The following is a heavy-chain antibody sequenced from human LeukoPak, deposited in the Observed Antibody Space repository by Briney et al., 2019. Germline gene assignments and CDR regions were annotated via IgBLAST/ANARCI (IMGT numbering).Heavy chain of an antibody. J-gene: IGHJ4*02. CDR2: ISYDGKVT. CDR1: GFTFSNFG. V-gene: IGHV3-30*18. D-gene: IGHD3-10*01. Sequence: GGPLRLSCAASGFTFSNFGMHWVRQAPGKGLEWMAVISYDGKVTYYADSVKGRFTISRDNSKNTLYLQMTSLRGEDTALYYCAKERDYRVSTSCDYWGQGTQVTVSS. CDR3: AKERDYRVSTSCDY.